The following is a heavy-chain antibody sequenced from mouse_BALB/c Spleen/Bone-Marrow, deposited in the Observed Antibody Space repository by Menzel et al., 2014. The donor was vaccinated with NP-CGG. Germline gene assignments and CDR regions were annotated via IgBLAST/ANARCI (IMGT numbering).Heavy chain of an antibody. D-gene: IGHD2-1*01. J-gene: IGHJ2*01. V-gene: IGHV1S137*01. CDR1: GYTFTDYA. CDR2: ISTYYGDA. CDR3: AREGNGNLDY. Sequence: VQLQQSGAELVRPGVSVKISCKGSGYTFTDYAMHWVKQSHAKNLEWIGVISTYYGDASYNQKFKGKATMTVDKSSSTAYMELARLTSEDSAIYYCAREGNGNLDYWGQGTTLTVSS.